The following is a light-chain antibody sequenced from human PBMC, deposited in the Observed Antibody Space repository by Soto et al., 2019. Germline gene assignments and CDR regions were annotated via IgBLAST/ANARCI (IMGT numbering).Light chain of an antibody. V-gene: IGKV3-11*01. J-gene: IGKJ2*01. CDR3: QHRSKWPPRYP. Sequence: EIVLTQSPATLSLSPGERATLSCTASQSVGGFLAWYQQKSGQAPRLLIYDTSKRATGIPAMFSGRGSGTDFTLTISSLEPEDIARYHCQHRSKWPPRYPFGQGTKLESK. CDR1: QSVGGF. CDR2: DTS.